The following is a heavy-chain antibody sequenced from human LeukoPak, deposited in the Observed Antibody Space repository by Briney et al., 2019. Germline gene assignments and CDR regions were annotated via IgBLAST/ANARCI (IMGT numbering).Heavy chain of an antibody. D-gene: IGHD6-6*01. Sequence: ASVKVSCKASGYTFTGYYMHWVRQAPGQGLEWMGRINPNSGGTNYAQKFQGRVTMTRDTSISTAYMELSRLRSDVTAVYYCARSEYSSSSGAYWGQGTLVTVSS. CDR3: ARSEYSSSSGAY. CDR2: INPNSGGT. CDR1: GYTFTGYY. J-gene: IGHJ4*02. V-gene: IGHV1-2*06.